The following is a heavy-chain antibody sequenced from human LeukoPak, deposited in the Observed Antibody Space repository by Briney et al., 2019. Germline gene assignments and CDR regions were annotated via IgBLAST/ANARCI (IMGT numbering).Heavy chain of an antibody. CDR3: ARDRDVVVPAAIGYYYYYYMDV. J-gene: IGHJ6*03. CDR2: IIPIFGTA. V-gene: IGHV1-69*05. Sequence: VASVKVSCXASGGTFSSYAISWVRQAPGQGLEWMGRIIPIFGTANYAQKFQGRVTITTDESTSTAYMELSSLRSEDTAVYYCARDRDVVVPAAIGYYYYYYMDVWGKGTTVTVSS. D-gene: IGHD2-2*01. CDR1: GGTFSSYA.